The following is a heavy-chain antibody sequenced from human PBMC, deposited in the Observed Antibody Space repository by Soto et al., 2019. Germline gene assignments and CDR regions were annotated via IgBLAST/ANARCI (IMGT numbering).Heavy chain of an antibody. J-gene: IGHJ3*02. V-gene: IGHV2-5*02. D-gene: IGHD1-26*01. CDR3: AHRRLSETDAFDI. CDR2: IYWDDDK. Sequence: QITLKESGPTLVKPTQTLTLTCTFSGFSLSTSGVGVGWIRQPPGKALEWLALIYWDDDKRYRPSLKSRLTITKDNSKNQVVLKVTSMAPVDTATYYCAHRRLSETDAFDIWGPGTMVTVSS. CDR1: GFSLSTSGVG.